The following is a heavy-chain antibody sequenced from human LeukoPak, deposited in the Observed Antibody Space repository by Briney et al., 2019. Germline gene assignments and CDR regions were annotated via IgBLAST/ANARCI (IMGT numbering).Heavy chain of an antibody. CDR1: GFVFSNFG. V-gene: IGHV3-48*04. Sequence: GTSLRLSCAASGFVFSNFGMHWVRQAPGKGLEWVSYISSSGSTIYYADSVKGRFTISRDNAKNSLYLQMNSLRAEDTAVYYCARDSAYSSSPGAFDIWGQGTMVTVSS. CDR2: ISSSGSTI. D-gene: IGHD6-6*01. J-gene: IGHJ3*02. CDR3: ARDSAYSSSPGAFDI.